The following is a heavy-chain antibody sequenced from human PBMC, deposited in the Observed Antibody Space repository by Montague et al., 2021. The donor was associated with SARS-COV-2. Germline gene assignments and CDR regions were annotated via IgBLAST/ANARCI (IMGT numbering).Heavy chain of an antibody. CDR2: IYYSGTT. CDR3: ARGMIRGVTTPFDY. Sequence: SETLSLTCSVSSGSIISRGYYWGWIRQPPGKELEWIGNIYYSGTTYYNPSLRSRGTISVDTSKNHLSLRLSSVTAADTAVYFCARGMIRGVTTPFDYWGQGSQVTVSS. V-gene: IGHV4-39*02. J-gene: IGHJ4*02. D-gene: IGHD3-10*01. CDR1: SGSIISRGYY.